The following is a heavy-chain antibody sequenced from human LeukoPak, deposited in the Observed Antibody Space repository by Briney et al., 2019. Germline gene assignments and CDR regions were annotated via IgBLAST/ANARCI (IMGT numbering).Heavy chain of an antibody. V-gene: IGHV4-59*08. CDR1: GGSISSYY. J-gene: IGHJ4*02. D-gene: IGHD3-22*01. CDR3: ARVANNGYYFFDY. Sequence: SETLSLTCTVSGGSISSYYWSWIRQPPGKGQEWIGYIYYTGSTNYNPSLKNRVTISVDTSKNQFSLRLSSVTAADTAVYYCARVANNGYYFFDYWGQGTLVTVSS. CDR2: IYYTGST.